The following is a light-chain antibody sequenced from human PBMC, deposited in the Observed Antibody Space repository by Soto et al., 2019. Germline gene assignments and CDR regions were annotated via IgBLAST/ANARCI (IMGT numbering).Light chain of an antibody. J-gene: IGLJ1*01. CDR1: SSDVGGYNH. V-gene: IGLV2-8*01. Sequence: QSALTQPHSASGSRGQSVAISCTGTSSDVGGYNHVSWYQQHPGKAPKLMIYEVTKRPSGVPDRFSGSKSGNTASLTVSGLQAEDEADYYCSSYGGGNPFYVFGTGTKLTVL. CDR2: EVT. CDR3: SSYGGGNPFYV.